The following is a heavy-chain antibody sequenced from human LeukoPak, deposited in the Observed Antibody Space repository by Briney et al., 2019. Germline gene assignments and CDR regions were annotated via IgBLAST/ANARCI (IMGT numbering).Heavy chain of an antibody. J-gene: IGHJ4*02. CDR1: GGSIRTFY. CDR3: ARHGPLYDIWSAQFYFDY. Sequence: PSETLSLTCTVSGGSIRTFYWSWIRQRPAKGLEWIGDIYYSGTTNYNPSLKSRVTISVDMSKSQFPLKLRSVTAADTALYYCARHGPLYDIWSAQFYFDYWGKGTLVAVSS. CDR2: IYYSGTT. D-gene: IGHD3-3*01. V-gene: IGHV4-59*08.